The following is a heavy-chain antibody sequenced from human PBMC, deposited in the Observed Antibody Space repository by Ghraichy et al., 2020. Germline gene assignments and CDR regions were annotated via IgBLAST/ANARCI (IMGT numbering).Heavy chain of an antibody. CDR2: ISSSGSTI. Sequence: GGSLRLSCAASGFTFSSYSMNWVRQAPGKGLEWVSYISSSGSTIYYADSVKGRFTISRDNAKNSLYLQMNSLRDEDTAVYYCAREDGMVRGINRADDYWGQGTLVTVSS. CDR3: AREDGMVRGINRADDY. D-gene: IGHD3-10*01. J-gene: IGHJ4*02. V-gene: IGHV3-48*02. CDR1: GFTFSSYS.